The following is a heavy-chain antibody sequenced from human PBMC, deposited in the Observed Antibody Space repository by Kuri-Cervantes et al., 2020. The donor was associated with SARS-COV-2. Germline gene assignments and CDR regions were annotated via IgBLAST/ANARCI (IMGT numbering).Heavy chain of an antibody. CDR1: GFTFSSYA. V-gene: IGHV3-30-3*01. Sequence: RSLRLSCAASGFTFSSYAMHWVRQALGKGLEWVAVISYDGSNKYYADSVKGRFTISRDNAKNSLYLQMNSLRAEDTAVYYCARDTAGYSYGYIIDLTDPYYYYMDVWGKGTTVTVSS. CDR3: ARDTAGYSYGYIIDLTDPYYYYMDV. CDR2: ISYDGSNK. D-gene: IGHD5-18*01. J-gene: IGHJ6*03.